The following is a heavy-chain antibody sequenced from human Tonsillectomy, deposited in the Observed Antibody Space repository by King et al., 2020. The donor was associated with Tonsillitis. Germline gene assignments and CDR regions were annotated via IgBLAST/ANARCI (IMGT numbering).Heavy chain of an antibody. Sequence: VQLVESGGGVVQPGRSLRLSCAASGFTFSSYGMHWVRQAPGKGLEWVAVIWYDGSNKYYADSVKGRFTISRDNSKNSLYLQMNSLRAEDTAVYYCARRRYGDFDYWGQGTLVTVSS. CDR3: ARRRYGDFDY. CDR1: GFTFSSYG. J-gene: IGHJ4*02. D-gene: IGHD4-17*01. CDR2: IWYDGSNK. V-gene: IGHV3-33*01.